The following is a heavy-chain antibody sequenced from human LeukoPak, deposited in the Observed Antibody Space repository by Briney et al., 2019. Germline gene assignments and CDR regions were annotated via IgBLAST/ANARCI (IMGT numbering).Heavy chain of an antibody. J-gene: IGHJ5*02. CDR3: ARIVILVIAMENWFDP. V-gene: IGHV6-1*01. D-gene: IGHD2/OR15-2a*01. Sequence: SQTLSLTCAISGGSVSNTSAAWNWIRQSPSRGLEWLGSTYYRSKWYNDYAISVKSRITINPDTSKNQFALQLNSVTPEDTDVYYCARIVILVIAMENWFDPWGQGTLVTVSS. CDR2: TYYRSKWYN. CDR1: GGSVSNTSAA.